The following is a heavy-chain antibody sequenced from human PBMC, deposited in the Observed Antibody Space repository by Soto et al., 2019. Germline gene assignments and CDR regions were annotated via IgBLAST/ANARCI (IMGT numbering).Heavy chain of an antibody. V-gene: IGHV1-3*01. D-gene: IGHD6-13*01. CDR1: GYTFTSYA. CDR2: INAGNGNT. CDR3: ARSYSSSWYAVPIFDY. Sequence: ASVKVSCKASGYTFTSYAMHWVRQAPGQRLEWMGWINAGNGNTKYSQKFQGRVTITRDTSASTAYMELSSLRSEDTAVYYCARSYSSSWYAVPIFDYWGQGAPVTGSS. J-gene: IGHJ4*02.